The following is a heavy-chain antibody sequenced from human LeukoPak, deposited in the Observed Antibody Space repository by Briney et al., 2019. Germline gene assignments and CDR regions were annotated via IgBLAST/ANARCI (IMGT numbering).Heavy chain of an antibody. V-gene: IGHV1-24*01. CDR3: ATWPVGELLLGGGFDY. D-gene: IGHD1-26*01. Sequence: VASVKVSCKVSGYTLTELSMHWVRQAPGKGLEWMGGFDPEDGETIYAQKFQGRVTMTEDTSTDTAYMELSSLRSEDTAVYYCATWPVGELLLGGGFDYWGQGTLVTVSS. J-gene: IGHJ4*02. CDR1: GYTLTELS. CDR2: FDPEDGET.